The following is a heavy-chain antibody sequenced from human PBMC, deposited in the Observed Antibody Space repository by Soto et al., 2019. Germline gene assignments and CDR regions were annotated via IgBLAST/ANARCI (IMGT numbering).Heavy chain of an antibody. J-gene: IGHJ6*02. V-gene: IGHV4-31*03. CDR1: GGSISSGGYY. CDR2: IYYSGST. Sequence: QVQLQESGPGLVKPSQTLSLTCTVSGGSISSGGYYWSWIRQHPGKGLEWIGYIYYSGSTYYNPSLXSRXXISVDTSXNQXSXKLXSVTAADTAVXYCAREARLNYYYYGMDVWGQGTTVTVSS. CDR3: AREARLNYYYYGMDV. D-gene: IGHD2-8*01.